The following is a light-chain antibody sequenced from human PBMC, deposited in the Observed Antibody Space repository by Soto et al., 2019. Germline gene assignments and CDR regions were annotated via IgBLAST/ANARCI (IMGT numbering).Light chain of an antibody. J-gene: IGKJ2*01. CDR1: QSVSTSY. Sequence: TQSPGTLSVSPGERATLSCRASQSVSTSYLAWYQQKPGQAPRLLIHGASSRASGIPDRFSGSGSGTDFTLTISRLEPEDFAVYYCQQFGTSPYTFGQGTKVDIK. CDR3: QQFGTSPYT. CDR2: GAS. V-gene: IGKV3-20*01.